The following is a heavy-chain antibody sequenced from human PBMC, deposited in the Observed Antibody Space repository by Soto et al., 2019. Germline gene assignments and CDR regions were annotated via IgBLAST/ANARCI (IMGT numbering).Heavy chain of an antibody. CDR1: GFTVSSNY. D-gene: IGHD1-26*01. CDR2: IYSGGST. Sequence: GGSLRLSCAASGFTVSSNYMSWVRQAPGKGLEWVSVIYSGGSTYYADSVKGRFTISRDNSKNTLYLQMNSLRAEDTAVYYCVSGSYYPRGETYYYYGMDVWGQGTTVTVSS. J-gene: IGHJ6*02. CDR3: VSGSYYPRGETYYYYGMDV. V-gene: IGHV3-53*01.